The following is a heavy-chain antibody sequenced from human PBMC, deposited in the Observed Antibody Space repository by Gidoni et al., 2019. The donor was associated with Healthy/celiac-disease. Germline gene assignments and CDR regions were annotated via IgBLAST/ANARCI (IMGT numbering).Heavy chain of an antibody. D-gene: IGHD3-3*01. Sequence: QVQLQPWGAGLLKPSETLSLPCAVYGRSFIGYYWSWIRQPPGKGLEWIGEINHSGSTNYNPSLKSRVTISVDTSKNQFSLKLSSVTAADTAVYYCARVRGVLWSRNWFDPWGQGTLVTVSS. V-gene: IGHV4-34*01. CDR2: INHSGST. J-gene: IGHJ5*02. CDR3: ARVRGVLWSRNWFDP. CDR1: GRSFIGYY.